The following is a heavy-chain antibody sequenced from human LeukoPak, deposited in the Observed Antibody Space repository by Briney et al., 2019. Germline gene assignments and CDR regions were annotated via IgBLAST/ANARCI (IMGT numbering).Heavy chain of an antibody. V-gene: IGHV3-66*03. CDR3: ARDRAANQDWVEFDP. Sequence: GGSLRLSCAASGFTFSSYWMGWVRQAPGQGLEWVGLIRDSGEAFYADFARGRFAISRDESENTLYLQMNSLRVEDTAVYFCARDRAANQDWVEFDPWGQGTPVIVSS. J-gene: IGHJ5*02. CDR2: IRDSGEA. CDR1: GFTFSSYW. D-gene: IGHD3/OR15-3a*01.